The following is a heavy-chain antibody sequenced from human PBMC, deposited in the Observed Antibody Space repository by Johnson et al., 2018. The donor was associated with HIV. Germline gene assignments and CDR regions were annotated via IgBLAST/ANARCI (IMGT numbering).Heavy chain of an antibody. D-gene: IGHD2/OR15-2a*01. Sequence: QVQLVESGGGVVQPGRSLRLSCAASGFTFSIYAMHWVRQAPGKGLEWVAVISYDGSNKYYADSVKGRFTISRDKSKNTLYLQMNSLRAEDTAVYYCARVNIAFDIWGQGRMVTVSS. J-gene: IGHJ3*02. CDR2: ISYDGSNK. V-gene: IGHV3-30-3*01. CDR1: GFTFSIYA. CDR3: ARVNIAFDI.